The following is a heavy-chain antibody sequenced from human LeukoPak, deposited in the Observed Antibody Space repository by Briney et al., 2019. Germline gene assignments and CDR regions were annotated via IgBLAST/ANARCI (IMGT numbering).Heavy chain of an antibody. CDR3: ISDLCERYDQ. CDR2: MHPARRTI. CDR1: GFTFSSYW. V-gene: IGHV3-74*01. J-gene: IGHJ5*02. Sequence: GWALRLSCAASGFTFSSYWMHWLRQARGRGLDWVSRMHPARRTIDYADCVKGRFTITRDNAKDTLYVQMSSLRDEDTAVYYCISDLCERYDQWGRGTLVTVSS.